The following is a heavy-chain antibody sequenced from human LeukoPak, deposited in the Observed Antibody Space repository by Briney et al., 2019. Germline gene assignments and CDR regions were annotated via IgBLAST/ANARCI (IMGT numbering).Heavy chain of an antibody. D-gene: IGHD4-23*01. Sequence: GGSLRLSCAASGFTVSSNYMSWVRQAPGKGLEWVSVIYSGGSTYYADSVKGRFTISRDNSKNTLYLQMNSLRAEDTAVYYCARVGGYGGNSGDRTFDIWGQGTMVTVSS. J-gene: IGHJ3*02. CDR2: IYSGGST. V-gene: IGHV3-66*01. CDR3: ARVGGYGGNSGDRTFDI. CDR1: GFTVSSNY.